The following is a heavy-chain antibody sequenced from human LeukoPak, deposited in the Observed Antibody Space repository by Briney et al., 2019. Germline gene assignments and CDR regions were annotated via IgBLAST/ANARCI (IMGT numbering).Heavy chain of an antibody. D-gene: IGHD6-13*01. CDR3: AGWDSSSWYNWFGP. CDR1: GFTFSSYA. CDR2: ISGSGGST. V-gene: IGHV3-23*01. J-gene: IGHJ5*02. Sequence: GGSLRLSCAASGFTFSSYAMSWVRQAPGKGLEWVSAISGSGGSTYYADSVKGRFTISRDNAKNSLYLQMNSLRAEDTAVYYCAGWDSSSWYNWFGPWGQGTLVTVSS.